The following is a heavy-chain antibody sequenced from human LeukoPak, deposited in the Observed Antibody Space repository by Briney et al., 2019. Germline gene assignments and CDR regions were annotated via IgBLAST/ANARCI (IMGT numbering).Heavy chain of an antibody. V-gene: IGHV3-23*01. J-gene: IGHJ6*02. D-gene: IGHD3-10*01. Sequence: GGSLRLSCAASGFTFSSYAMSWVRQAPGKGLEWVSAISGSGGSTYYADSVKGRRTISRDNSKNTLYLQMNSLRAEDTAVYYCAKSSGSAYYYYGMGVWGQGTTVTVSS. CDR2: ISGSGGST. CDR3: AKSSGSAYYYYGMGV. CDR1: GFTFSSYA.